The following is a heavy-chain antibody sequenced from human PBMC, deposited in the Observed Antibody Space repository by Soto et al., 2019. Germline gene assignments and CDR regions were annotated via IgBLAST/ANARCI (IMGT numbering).Heavy chain of an antibody. CDR3: VRDDDNLDNGLDH. V-gene: IGHV3-30*19. J-gene: IGHJ4*02. D-gene: IGHD1-1*01. CDR1: GFTFSSYG. Sequence: QVQLVESGGGVVQPGGSLRLSCTASGFTFSSYGMHWVRQAPGKGLQWVAVIPHDGTYQYYLDSVKGRFTISRDNSKDTLCLQMNSLRVEDTAVYYCVRDDDNLDNGLDHWGQGTLVTVSS. CDR2: IPHDGTYQ.